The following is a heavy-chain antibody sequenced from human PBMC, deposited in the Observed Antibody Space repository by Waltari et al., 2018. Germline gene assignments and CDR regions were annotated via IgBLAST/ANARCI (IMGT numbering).Heavy chain of an antibody. CDR2: ISSSSSTI. CDR3: ASGWELSHFDY. Sequence: EVQLVESGGGLVQPGGYLRLSCAASGLPFGSYSMNWARQAPGKVLEWVSYISSSSSTIYYADSVKGRFTISRDNAKNSLYLQMNSLRAEDTAVYYCASGWELSHFDYWGQGTLVTVSS. J-gene: IGHJ4*02. D-gene: IGHD1-26*01. CDR1: GLPFGSYS. V-gene: IGHV3-48*04.